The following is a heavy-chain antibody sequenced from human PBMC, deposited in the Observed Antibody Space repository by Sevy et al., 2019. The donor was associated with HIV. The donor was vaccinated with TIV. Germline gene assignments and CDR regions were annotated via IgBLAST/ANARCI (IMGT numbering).Heavy chain of an antibody. Sequence: GGSLRLSCTTSGFTFSAYAMHWVRQAPGKGLEWVAIIWSDGAYQYHGDSVKGRFTISRDNSKNTLYLQMNSLRVEDTAVYYCARGGYYYDNAAYYAFDSWGKGTLVPVSP. CDR1: GFTFSAYA. V-gene: IGHV3-33*01. J-gene: IGHJ4*02. CDR3: ARGGYYYDNAAYYAFDS. CDR2: IWSDGAYQ. D-gene: IGHD3-22*01.